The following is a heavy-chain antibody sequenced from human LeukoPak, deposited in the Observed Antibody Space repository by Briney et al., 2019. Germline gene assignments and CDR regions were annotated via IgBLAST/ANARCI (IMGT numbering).Heavy chain of an antibody. CDR2: ISSSSSYI. Sequence: PGGSLRLSCAASGFTFSSYSMNWVRQAPGKGLEWVSSISSSSSYIYYADSVKGRFTISRDNAKNSLYLQMNSLRAEDTAVYYCASDWWELLPFDAFDIWGQGTMVTVSS. CDR1: GFTFSSYS. CDR3: ASDWWELLPFDAFDI. V-gene: IGHV3-21*01. D-gene: IGHD1-26*01. J-gene: IGHJ3*02.